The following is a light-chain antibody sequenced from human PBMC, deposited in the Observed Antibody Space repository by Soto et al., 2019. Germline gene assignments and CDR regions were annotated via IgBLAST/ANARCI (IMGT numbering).Light chain of an antibody. Sequence: EIVLTQSPGTLSLSPGERATLSCRASQSVTSSYLAWYQQKPGQAPRLLIYAASRRAPGIPDRFSGSGSGTDFTLTISRLEPEDFAVYYCQQYGYSATFGGGTKVDIK. CDR1: QSVTSSY. CDR3: QQYGYSAT. V-gene: IGKV3-20*01. CDR2: AAS. J-gene: IGKJ4*01.